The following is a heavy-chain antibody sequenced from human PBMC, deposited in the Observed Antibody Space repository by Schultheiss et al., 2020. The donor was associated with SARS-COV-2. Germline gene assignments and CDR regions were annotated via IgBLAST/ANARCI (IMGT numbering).Heavy chain of an antibody. CDR2: IYYSGST. Sequence: SETLSLTCSVSGGSIKTYFWSWIRQPPGKGLEWIGYIYYSGSTNYNPSLKSRVTISVDTSKNQFSLKLSSVTAADTAVYYCARATVTTSLDYWGQGTLVTVSS. V-gene: IGHV4-59*08. CDR3: ARATVTTSLDY. D-gene: IGHD4-17*01. J-gene: IGHJ4*02. CDR1: GGSIKTYF.